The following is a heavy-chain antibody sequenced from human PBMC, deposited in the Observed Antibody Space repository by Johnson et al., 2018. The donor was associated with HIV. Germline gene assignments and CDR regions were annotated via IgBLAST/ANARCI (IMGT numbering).Heavy chain of an antibody. J-gene: IGHJ3*01. D-gene: IGHD1-26*01. CDR3: AREGVSGSYYDAFDL. CDR2: IWYDGSNK. Sequence: QVQLVESGGGVVQPGRSLRLSCAASGFTFSSYGMHWVRQAPGKGLESVAVIWYDGSNKYYADSVKGRFTISRDNSKNTLFLQMDSLRADDTAVYYCAREGVSGSYYDAFDLWGQGTMVTVSS. V-gene: IGHV3-30*19. CDR1: GFTFSSYG.